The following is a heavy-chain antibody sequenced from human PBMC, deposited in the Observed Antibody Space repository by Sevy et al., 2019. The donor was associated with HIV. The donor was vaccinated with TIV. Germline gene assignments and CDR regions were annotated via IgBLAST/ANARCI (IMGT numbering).Heavy chain of an antibody. CDR2: IKSKTDGGTT. V-gene: IGHV3-15*01. CDR1: GFTFSNAW. CDR3: ITDVSSGYYYGYYYYGMDV. D-gene: IGHD3-22*01. Sequence: GGSLRLSCAASGFTFSNAWMSWVRQAPGKGLEWVGRIKSKTDGGTTDYAAPVKGRFTISRDDSKNTLYLQMNRLKTEDTAVYYCITDVSSGYYYGYYYYGMDVWGQVTTVTVSS. J-gene: IGHJ6*02.